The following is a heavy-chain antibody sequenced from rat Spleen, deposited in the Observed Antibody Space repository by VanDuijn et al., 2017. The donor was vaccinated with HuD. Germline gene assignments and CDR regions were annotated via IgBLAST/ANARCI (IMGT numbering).Heavy chain of an antibody. CDR2: MWRAVNT. CDR1: GLSLPDYS. Sequence: EVQLKESGPGLVQPSPTLSLTCTVSGLSLPDYSVHWVRQPPGKGLEWSGVMWRAVNTGYNSALKSRRSISRDTSKSQILLKMNSLQIEDTATYFCARRSPYPHYFDYWGQGVMVTVSS. V-gene: IGHV2S63*01. CDR3: ARRSPYPHYFDY. D-gene: IGHD1-2*01. J-gene: IGHJ2*01.